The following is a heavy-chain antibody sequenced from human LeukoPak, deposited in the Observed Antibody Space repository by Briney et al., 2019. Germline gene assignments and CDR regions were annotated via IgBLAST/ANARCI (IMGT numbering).Heavy chain of an antibody. V-gene: IGHV4-34*01. CDR1: GGSFSGYY. J-gene: IGHJ4*02. CDR3: AGHPAGRTVAGSF. CDR2: INHSGST. D-gene: IGHD6-19*01. Sequence: KASETLSLTCAVYGGSFSGYYWSWIRQPPGKGLEWIGEINHSGSTNYNPSLKSRVTISVDTSKNQFSLKLSSVTAAGTAVYYCAGHPAGRTVAGSFWGQGILVTVSS.